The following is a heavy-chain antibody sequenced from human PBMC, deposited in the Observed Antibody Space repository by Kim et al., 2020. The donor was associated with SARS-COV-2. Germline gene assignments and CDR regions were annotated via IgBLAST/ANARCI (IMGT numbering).Heavy chain of an antibody. J-gene: IGHJ3*02. V-gene: IGHV1-24*01. CDR3: AMASPYPRRAFDI. Sequence: YAQKFQGRVTMTEDTSTDTAYMELSSLRSEDTAVYYCAMASPYPRRAFDIWGQGTMVTVSS.